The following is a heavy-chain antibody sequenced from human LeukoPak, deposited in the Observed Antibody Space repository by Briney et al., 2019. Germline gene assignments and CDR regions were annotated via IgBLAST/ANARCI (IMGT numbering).Heavy chain of an antibody. CDR2: ISSSSSTI. Sequence: GGSLRLSCAASGFTFSSYSMNWVRQAPGKGLEWVSYISSSSSTIYYADPVKGRFTISRDNAKNSLYLQMNSLRAEDTALYFCARDGEIVGARFDYWGQGILVTVSS. D-gene: IGHD1-26*01. J-gene: IGHJ4*02. V-gene: IGHV3-48*01. CDR1: GFTFSSYS. CDR3: ARDGEIVGARFDY.